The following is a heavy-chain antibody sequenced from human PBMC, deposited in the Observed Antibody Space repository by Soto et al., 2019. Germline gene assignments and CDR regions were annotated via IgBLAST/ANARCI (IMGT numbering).Heavy chain of an antibody. CDR2: IYYSGST. D-gene: IGHD3-22*01. V-gene: IGHV4-31*03. CDR3: ARTSYDSSGTAADP. CDR1: GGSSSSGKNY. Sequence: QVQLQESGPGLVKPSQTLSLTCTVSGGSSSSGKNYWTWILQHPGKGLEWIGYIYYSGSTYYNPSLKSRVTISVDTSTNQFSLKLSSVTAADTAGYDCARTSYDSSGTAADPWGQGTLVTVSS. J-gene: IGHJ5*02.